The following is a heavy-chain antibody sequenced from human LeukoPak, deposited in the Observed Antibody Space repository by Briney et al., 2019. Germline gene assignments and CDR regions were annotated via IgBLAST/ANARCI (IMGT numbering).Heavy chain of an antibody. CDR2: INPNSGGT. CDR3: ARVYGDYSREQFWLDP. Sequence: ASVKVSCKASGYTFTGYYMHWVRQAPGQGLEWMGWINPNSGGTNYAQKFQGRVTMTRDTSISTAYMELSRLRSDDTAVYYCARVYGDYSREQFWLDPWGQGTLVTVSS. D-gene: IGHD4-17*01. CDR1: GYTFTGYY. J-gene: IGHJ5*02. V-gene: IGHV1-2*02.